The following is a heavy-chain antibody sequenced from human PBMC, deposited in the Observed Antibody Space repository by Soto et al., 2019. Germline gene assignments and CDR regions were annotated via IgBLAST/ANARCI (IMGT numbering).Heavy chain of an antibody. V-gene: IGHV3-11*06. CDR3: ARRLMVYARYYYYYGMDV. Sequence: PGGSLRLSCAASGFTFSDYYMSWIRQAPGKGLEWVSYISSSSSYTNYADSVKGRFTISRDNAKNSLYLQMNSLRAEDTAVYYCARRLMVYARYYYYYGMDVWGQGTTVTVSS. D-gene: IGHD2-8*01. CDR2: ISSSSSYT. CDR1: GFTFSDYY. J-gene: IGHJ6*02.